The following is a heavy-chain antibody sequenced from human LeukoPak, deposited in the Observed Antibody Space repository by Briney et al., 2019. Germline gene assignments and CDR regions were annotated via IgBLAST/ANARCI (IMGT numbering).Heavy chain of an antibody. CDR3: ARDWSGYFGGAFDI. J-gene: IGHJ3*02. Sequence: PSETLSLXCTVSGGSISSYYWSWIRQPPGKELELIGYIYYSGSTNYNPSLKSRVTISVDTSKNQFSLKLSSVTAADTAVFYCARDWSGYFGGAFDIWGQGTMVTVSS. V-gene: IGHV4-59*01. D-gene: IGHD3-3*01. CDR2: IYYSGST. CDR1: GGSISSYY.